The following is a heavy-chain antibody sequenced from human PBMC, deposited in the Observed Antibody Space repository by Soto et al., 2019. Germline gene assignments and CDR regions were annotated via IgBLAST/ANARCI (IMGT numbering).Heavy chain of an antibody. V-gene: IGHV4-39*01. D-gene: IGHD3-16*01. CDR1: GGSISSSSYY. CDR2: IFYSGST. CDR3: ASSIRGSYFDY. Sequence: QLQLQESGPGLVKPSETLSLTCTVSGGSISSSSYYWGWIRQPPGKGLEWIGNIFYSGSTYYNPSLKSRVTISVDTSKNQFSPKLSSVTAADTAVYYCASSIRGSYFDYWGQGTLVTVSS. J-gene: IGHJ4*02.